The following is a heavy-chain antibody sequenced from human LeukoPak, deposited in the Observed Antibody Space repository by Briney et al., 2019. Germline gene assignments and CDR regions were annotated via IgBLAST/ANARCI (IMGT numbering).Heavy chain of an antibody. CDR3: ARQINIAAAEY. V-gene: IGHV4-59*08. J-gene: IGHJ4*02. Sequence: SETLSLTCTVSGGSISSYYWSWIRQPPGKGLEWIGYIYYSGSTNYNPSLKSRVTISVDTSKNQFSLKLSSVTAADTAVYYCARQINIAAAEYWGQGTLVTVSS. CDR1: GGSISSYY. D-gene: IGHD6-13*01. CDR2: IYYSGST.